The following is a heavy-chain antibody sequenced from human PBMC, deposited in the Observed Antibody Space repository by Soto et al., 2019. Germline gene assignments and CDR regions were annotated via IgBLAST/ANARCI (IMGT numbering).Heavy chain of an antibody. Sequence: ASVKVSCKASGYTFTSYGISWVRQAPGQGLEWMGWISAYNGNTNYAQKLQGRVTMTADTSTGTAYMELRSLRSDDTAVYYCAGTGSYYNYGMDVWGQGTTVTVSS. D-gene: IGHD3-10*01. CDR3: AGTGSYYNYGMDV. CDR2: ISAYNGNT. V-gene: IGHV1-18*01. J-gene: IGHJ6*02. CDR1: GYTFTSYG.